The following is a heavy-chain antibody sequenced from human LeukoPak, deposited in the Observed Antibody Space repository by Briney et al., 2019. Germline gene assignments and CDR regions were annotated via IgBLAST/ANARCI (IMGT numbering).Heavy chain of an antibody. CDR2: IYYSGST. V-gene: IGHV4-59*01. CDR1: GGSISSYY. D-gene: IGHD5-18*01. J-gene: IGHJ4*02. CDR3: ARGLSGYSYGYYFDY. Sequence: SETLSLTCTVSGGSISSYYWNWIRQPPGKGLEWIGYIYYSGSTNYNPSLKSRVTISVDTSKNQFSLRLSSVTAADTAVYYCARGLSGYSYGYYFDYWGQGALFTVSS.